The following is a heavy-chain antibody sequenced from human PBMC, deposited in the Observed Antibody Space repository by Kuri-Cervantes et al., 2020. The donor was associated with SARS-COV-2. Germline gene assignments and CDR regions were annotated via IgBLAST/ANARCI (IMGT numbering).Heavy chain of an antibody. D-gene: IGHD2-2*01. V-gene: IGHV4-59*01. CDR3: ARAFGYCSSTSCYYNYGMDV. Sequence: ESLKISCTVPGGSISSYYWSWIRQPPGKGLEWIGYIYYSGSTNYNPSLKSRVTISVDTSKNQFSLKLSSVTAADTAVYYCARAFGYCSSTSCYYNYGMDVWGQGTTVTVSS. CDR1: GGSISSYY. J-gene: IGHJ6*02. CDR2: IYYSGST.